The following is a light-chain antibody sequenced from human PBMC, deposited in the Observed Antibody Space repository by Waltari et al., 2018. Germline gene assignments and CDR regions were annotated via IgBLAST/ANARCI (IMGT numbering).Light chain of an antibody. J-gene: IGKJ2*01. CDR1: QSVSSN. CDR2: DAS. CDR3: QQYNDWPPGYT. V-gene: IGKV3-15*01. Sequence: EIVMPQSPGTLSVSPGERATLSCRASQSVSSNLAWYQQKPGQAPRLLIHDASTRATGVPARFSGSGSGTEFTLTISSLQSEDFAVYYCQQYNDWPPGYTFGQGTKLEI.